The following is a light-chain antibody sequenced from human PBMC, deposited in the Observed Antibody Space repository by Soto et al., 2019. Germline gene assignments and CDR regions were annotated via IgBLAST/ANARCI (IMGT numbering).Light chain of an antibody. CDR2: YDD. V-gene: IGLV1-36*01. Sequence: QSVLTQPPSVSEAPRQRVTISCSGSSSNIGNNAVNWYQQLPGKAPKLLIYYDDLLPSGVSNRFSGYKSGTSASLAISGLQSEDEADYYCAAWDDSLDGVVFGRGTKLTVL. CDR3: AAWDDSLDGVV. CDR1: SSNIGNNA. J-gene: IGLJ2*01.